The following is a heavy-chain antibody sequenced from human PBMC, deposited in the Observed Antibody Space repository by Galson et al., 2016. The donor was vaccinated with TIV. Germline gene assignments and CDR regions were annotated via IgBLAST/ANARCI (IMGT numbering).Heavy chain of an antibody. CDR3: SRDLTTGNPGYDY. Sequence: SLRLSCAASGFTLRNYVMSWVRRAPGKGLEWVSVVSGSGDSTYYADSVRGRFIISRDNAKNSLYLQMSSLRAEDTAMYYCSRDLTTGNPGYDYWGQGTLVTVSS. J-gene: IGHJ4*02. CDR2: VSGSGDST. D-gene: IGHD1-1*01. CDR1: GFTLRNYV. V-gene: IGHV3-23*01.